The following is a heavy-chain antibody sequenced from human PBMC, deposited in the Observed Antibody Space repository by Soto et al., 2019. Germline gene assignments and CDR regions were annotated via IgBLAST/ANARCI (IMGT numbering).Heavy chain of an antibody. CDR2: IYYSGST. Sequence: TLSLTCTVSGGSISSYYWSWIRQPPGKGLEWIGYIYYSGSTNYNPSLKSRVTISVDTSKNQFSLKLSSVTAADTAVYYCARRYGGNFDYWGQGALVTVSS. V-gene: IGHV4-59*01. CDR3: ARRYGGNFDY. J-gene: IGHJ4*02. D-gene: IGHD3-16*01. CDR1: GGSISSYY.